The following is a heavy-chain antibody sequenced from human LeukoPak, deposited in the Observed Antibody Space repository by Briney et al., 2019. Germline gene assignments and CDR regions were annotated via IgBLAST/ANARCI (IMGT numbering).Heavy chain of an antibody. Sequence: KTGGSLRLSCAASGFTFSSYSMNWVRQAPGKGLEWVSSISSSSSYIYYADSVKGRFTISRDNAKNSLYLQMNSLRAEDTAVYYCARGPLWPPYFDYWGQGTLVTVSS. D-gene: IGHD3-10*01. V-gene: IGHV3-21*01. CDR1: GFTFSSYS. CDR2: ISSSSSYI. J-gene: IGHJ4*02. CDR3: ARGPLWPPYFDY.